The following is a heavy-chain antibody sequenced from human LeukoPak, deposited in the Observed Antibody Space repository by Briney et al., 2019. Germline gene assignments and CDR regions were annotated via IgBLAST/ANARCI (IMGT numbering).Heavy chain of an antibody. CDR3: AKDFGTASGSYYFHY. Sequence: GRSLRLSCAASGFTFDDYAMHWVRQAPGKGLEWVSGISWNSVSIGYADSVKGRFTISRDNAKNSLYLQMNSLRAEDTALYYCAKDFGTASGSYYFHYWGQGTLVTVSS. J-gene: IGHJ4*02. CDR2: ISWNSVSI. D-gene: IGHD3-10*01. CDR1: GFTFDDYA. V-gene: IGHV3-9*01.